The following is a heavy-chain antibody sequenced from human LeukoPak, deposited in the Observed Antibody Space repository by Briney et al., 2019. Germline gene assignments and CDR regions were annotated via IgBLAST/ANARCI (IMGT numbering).Heavy chain of an antibody. Sequence: ASVKVSCKASGYTFTGYYMHWVRQAPGQGLEWMGWINPKSGGTNYAQKFQGRVTMTRDTSISTAYMELSRLRSDDTAVYYCARDLFHYYDSSGYPHHPIDYWGQGTLVTVSS. CDR2: INPKSGGT. CDR3: ARDLFHYYDSSGYPHHPIDY. CDR1: GYTFTGYY. D-gene: IGHD3-22*01. V-gene: IGHV1-2*02. J-gene: IGHJ4*02.